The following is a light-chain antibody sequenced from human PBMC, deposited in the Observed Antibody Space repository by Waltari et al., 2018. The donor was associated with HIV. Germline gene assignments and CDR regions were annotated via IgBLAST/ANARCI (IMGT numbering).Light chain of an antibody. CDR1: SLRGSY. J-gene: IGLJ2*01. CDR2: GKK. V-gene: IGLV3-19*01. CDR3: SSRDSSGNRVV. Sequence: SSELTQDPTMSVALGQTVRITCQGASLRGSYAGWYQQKPGQAPLLVIYGKKSRPSGIPDRFSASSSGDTSSLTVTGAQAEDEADYYCSSRDSSGNRVVFGGGTRLTVL.